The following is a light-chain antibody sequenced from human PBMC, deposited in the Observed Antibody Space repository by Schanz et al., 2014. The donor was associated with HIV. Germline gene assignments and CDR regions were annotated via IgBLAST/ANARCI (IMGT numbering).Light chain of an antibody. J-gene: IGLJ2*01. CDR3: SSSAGSDNLV. CDR2: EVT. Sequence: QSVLTQPPSASGSPGQLVTISCTGTSNDIGAYRYVSWYQHHPGRAPRLLIYEVTKRPSGVPGRFSGSKSGNTASLTVSGLQVDDEADYYCSSSAGSDNLVFGGGTKLTVL. V-gene: IGLV2-8*01. CDR1: SNDIGAYRY.